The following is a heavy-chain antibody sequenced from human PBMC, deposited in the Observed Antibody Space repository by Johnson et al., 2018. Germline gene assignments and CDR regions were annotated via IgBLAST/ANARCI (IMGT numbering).Heavy chain of an antibody. J-gene: IGHJ3*02. CDR2: ISYDGSNK. CDR3: ARDSCAYSSSCQKVAFDI. CDR1: GFTFSSYA. D-gene: IGHD6-13*01. V-gene: IGHV3-30-3*01. Sequence: QVQLVESGGGVVQXGRSLRLXCAASGFTFSSYAMHWVLQAPGTGLEWVAVISYDGSNKYYADSVKGRFHISRDNSKNTLYLQMKSLRAEDTAVYYCARDSCAYSSSCQKVAFDIWGQGTTVTVSS.